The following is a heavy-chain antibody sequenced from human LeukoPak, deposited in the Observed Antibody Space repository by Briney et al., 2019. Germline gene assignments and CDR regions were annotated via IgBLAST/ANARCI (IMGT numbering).Heavy chain of an antibody. D-gene: IGHD3-3*01. CDR3: ARSVYDFWSGYYLRPFDY. CDR2: INHSGST. CDR1: GGSFSGCY. V-gene: IGHV4-34*01. Sequence: SETLSLTCAVYGGSFSGCYWSWIRQPPGKGLEWIGEINHSGSTNYNPSLKSRVTISVDTSKNQFSLKLSSVTAADTAVYYCARSVYDFWSGYYLRPFDYWGQGTLVTVSS. J-gene: IGHJ4*02.